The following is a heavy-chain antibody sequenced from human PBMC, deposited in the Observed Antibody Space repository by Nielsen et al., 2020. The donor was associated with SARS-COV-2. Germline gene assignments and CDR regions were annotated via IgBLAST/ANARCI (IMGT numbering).Heavy chain of an antibody. J-gene: IGHJ6*02. Sequence: GESLKISCKGSGYTFTSYGISWVRQAPGQGLEWMGWISAYNGNTNYAQKLQGRVTMTTDTSTSTAYMELRSLRSDDTAVYYCARSPDCSGGSCYRLGGYYYYGMDVWGQGTTVTVSS. CDR3: ARSPDCSGGSCYRLGGYYYYGMDV. D-gene: IGHD2-15*01. CDR2: ISAYNGNT. V-gene: IGHV1-18*01. CDR1: GYTFTSYG.